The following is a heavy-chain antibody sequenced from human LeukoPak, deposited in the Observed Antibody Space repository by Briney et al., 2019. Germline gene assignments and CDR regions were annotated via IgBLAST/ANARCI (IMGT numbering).Heavy chain of an antibody. CDR1: GFTFSSYA. CDR2: ISSNGGST. J-gene: IGHJ4*02. V-gene: IGHV3-64*01. D-gene: IGHD3-9*01. Sequence: PGGSLRLSCAASGFTFSSYAMHWVRQAPGKGLEYVSAISSNGGSTYYANSVKGRFTISRDNSKNTLYLQMGSLRAEDMAVYYCARGGRHDILTGYYAFDYWGQGTLVTVSS. CDR3: ARGGRHDILTGYYAFDY.